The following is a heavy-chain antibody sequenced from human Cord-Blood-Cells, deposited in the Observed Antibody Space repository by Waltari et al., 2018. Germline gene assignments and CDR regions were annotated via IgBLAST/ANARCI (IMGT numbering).Heavy chain of an antibody. CDR2: IYYSGST. D-gene: IGHD6-13*01. CDR1: GGSISSGGYY. CDR3: ARVSQLVQVWYFDL. J-gene: IGHJ2*01. Sequence: QVQLQESGPGLVKPSQTLSLTCTVSGGSISSGGYYWSWIRQHPGKGLEWIGYIYYSGSTYYNPSLKSRVTISADTSKNQFSLKLSSVPAADTAVYYCARVSQLVQVWYFDLWGRGTLVTVSS. V-gene: IGHV4-31*03.